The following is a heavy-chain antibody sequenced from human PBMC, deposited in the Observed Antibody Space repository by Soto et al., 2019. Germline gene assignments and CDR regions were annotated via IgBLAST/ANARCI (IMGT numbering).Heavy chain of an antibody. D-gene: IGHD2-8*01. J-gene: IGHJ4*02. CDR3: ARAWVYDY. Sequence: PXXSLRLSFVASGFTFRSYWMHWVRQAPGKGLVWVSRINSDGSSTSYADSVKGRFTISRDNAKNTLYLKMNSLRAEDTAVYYCARAWVYDYWGQGTLVTVSS. CDR1: GFTFRSYW. V-gene: IGHV3-74*01. CDR2: INSDGSST.